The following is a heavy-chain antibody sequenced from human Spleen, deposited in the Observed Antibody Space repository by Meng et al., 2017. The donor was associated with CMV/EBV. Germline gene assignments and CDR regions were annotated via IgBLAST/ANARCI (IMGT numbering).Heavy chain of an antibody. J-gene: IGHJ4*02. CDR1: GFTFDDFA. D-gene: IGHD6-6*01. Sequence: GGSLRLSCAASGFTFDDFAMHWVRQAPGRGLEWVSLITSDGGSTYYADSVKGRFTIFRDNSKNSLYLQMSSLRAEDAALYYCAKDLYRGAARHPLSFWGQGTLVTVSS. CDR2: ITSDGGST. CDR3: AKDLYRGAARHPLSF. V-gene: IGHV3-43D*03.